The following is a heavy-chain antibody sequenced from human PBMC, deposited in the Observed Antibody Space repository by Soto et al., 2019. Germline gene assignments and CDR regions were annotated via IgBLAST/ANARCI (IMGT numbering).Heavy chain of an antibody. Sequence: QVQLVQSGAEVRKPGSSVRVSCKAAVGTFATYAVSWVRKAPGQGLEWMGGIITMFGKPYYAQTLQGRVTSTAYEPRGTAYRELRSLRSKDQDVYFCARDRKFVNYFDSAYWAQGTLVTVSS. CDR1: VGTFATYA. J-gene: IGHJ4*02. D-gene: IGHD3-22*01. V-gene: IGHV1-69*01. CDR3: ARDRKFVNYFDSAY. CDR2: IITMFGKP.